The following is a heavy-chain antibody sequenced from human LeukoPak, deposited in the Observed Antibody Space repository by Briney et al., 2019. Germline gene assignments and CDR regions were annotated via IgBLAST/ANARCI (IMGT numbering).Heavy chain of an antibody. D-gene: IGHD3-10*01. V-gene: IGHV4-31*03. Sequence: SETLSLTCTVSGGSISSGGYYWSWIRQHPGKGLEWIGYIYYSGSTYYNPSLKSRVTISVDTSKNQFSLKLSSVTAADTAVYYCARDKRELLWFGELSYFDYWGQGTLVTVSS. CDR1: GGSISSGGYY. CDR2: IYYSGST. J-gene: IGHJ4*02. CDR3: ARDKRELLWFGELSYFDY.